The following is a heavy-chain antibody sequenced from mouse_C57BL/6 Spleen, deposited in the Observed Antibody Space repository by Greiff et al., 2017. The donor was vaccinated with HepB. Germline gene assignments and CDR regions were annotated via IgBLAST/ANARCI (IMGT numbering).Heavy chain of an antibody. J-gene: IGHJ4*01. CDR3: ARGDYDDAGYYAMDY. D-gene: IGHD2-4*01. CDR1: GFSINSDCY. V-gene: IGHV3-3*01. CDR2: TFYSGIT. Sequence: EVQLQESGPSLVRPSQTLSLTCTVTGFSINSDCYWIWIRQFPGNKLEYIGYTFYSGITYYNPSLESRTYITRDTSKNQFSLKLSSVTTEDTATYYCARGDYDDAGYYAMDYWGQGTSVTVSS.